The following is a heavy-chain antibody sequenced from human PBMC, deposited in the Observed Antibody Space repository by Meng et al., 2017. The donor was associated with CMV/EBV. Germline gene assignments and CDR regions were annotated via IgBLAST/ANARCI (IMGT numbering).Heavy chain of an antibody. CDR1: GYTFTSYD. J-gene: IGHJ6*02. V-gene: IGHV1-8*03. CDR2: MNPNSGNT. Sequence: ASVKVSCKASGYTFTSYDINWVRQATGQGLEWMGWMNPNSGNTGYAQKFQGRVTITRNTSISTAYMELSSLRSEDTAVYYCASNAGGDSSGYYFYYYGMDVWGQGTTVTVSS. D-gene: IGHD3-22*01. CDR3: ASNAGGDSSGYYFYYYGMDV.